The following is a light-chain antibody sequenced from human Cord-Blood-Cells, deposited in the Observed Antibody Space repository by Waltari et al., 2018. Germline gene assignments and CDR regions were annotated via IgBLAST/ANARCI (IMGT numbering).Light chain of an antibody. CDR3: QQYGSSHGT. CDR1: QRVRSSY. CDR2: GAS. J-gene: IGKJ1*01. Sequence: EVVLTQSPGPLSFSPGESATLYCRASQRVRSSYLAWYQQKPGQAPRLLIYGASSRATGIPDRFSGSGSGTDFTLTISRLEPEDFAVYYCQQYGSSHGTFGQGTKVEIK. V-gene: IGKV3-20*01.